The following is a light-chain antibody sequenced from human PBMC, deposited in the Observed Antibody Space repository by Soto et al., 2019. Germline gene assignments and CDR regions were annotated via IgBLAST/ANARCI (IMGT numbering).Light chain of an antibody. Sequence: DIQMTQSPSSLSASVGDRVTITCQASQDINNYLNWYQQKPGKAPKLLIYDSSSLQSGVPSRFSGSGSGTDFTLTISSLQPEDFATYYCQQSYSTPTTFGQGTKV. CDR2: DSS. CDR3: QQSYSTPTT. CDR1: QDINNY. V-gene: IGKV1-39*01. J-gene: IGKJ1*01.